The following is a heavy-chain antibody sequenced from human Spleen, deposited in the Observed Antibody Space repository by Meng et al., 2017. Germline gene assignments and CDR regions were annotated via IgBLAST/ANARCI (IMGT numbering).Heavy chain of an antibody. J-gene: IGHJ4*02. D-gene: IGHD6-13*01. CDR1: GYNFPDYY. V-gene: IGHV1-2*06. CDR3: ARDEDISAAGKLFGDY. CDR2: INPKSGDT. Sequence: VQLVQSGAEVKKPGASVKVSCKPSGYNFPDYYIHWVRRAPGQGLEWMGRINPKSGDTHYAQKFQGRVTMTRDTSISTAYMELSGLRSDDTAMYYCARDEDISAAGKLFGDYWGQGTLVTVSS.